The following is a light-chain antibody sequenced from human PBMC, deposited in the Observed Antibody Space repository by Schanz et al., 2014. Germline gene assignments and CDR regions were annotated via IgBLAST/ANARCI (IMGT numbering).Light chain of an antibody. CDR3: QQYSSDSPT. V-gene: IGKV3-15*01. CDR1: QIVRDNH. Sequence: EVVMTQSPGTLSLSPGERATLSCRASQIVRDNHLAWYQQKPGQAPRLLIFDASTRATGIPARFSGSGSGTEFTLTISSLQSEDFATYSCQQYSSDSPTFGQGTKVEVK. J-gene: IGKJ1*01. CDR2: DAS.